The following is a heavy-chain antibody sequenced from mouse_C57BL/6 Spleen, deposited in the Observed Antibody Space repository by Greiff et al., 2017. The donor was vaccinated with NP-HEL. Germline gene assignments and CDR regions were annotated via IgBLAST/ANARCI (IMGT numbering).Heavy chain of an antibody. Sequence: EVKVVESGGGLVKPGGSLKLSCAASGFTFSDYGMHWVRQAPEKGLEWVAYISSGSSTIYYADTVKGRFTISRDNAKNTLFLQMTSLRSEDTAMYYCARRDYYGRSSDYWGQGTTLTVSS. CDR2: ISSGSSTI. V-gene: IGHV5-17*01. CDR3: ARRDYYGRSSDY. D-gene: IGHD1-1*01. J-gene: IGHJ2*01. CDR1: GFTFSDYG.